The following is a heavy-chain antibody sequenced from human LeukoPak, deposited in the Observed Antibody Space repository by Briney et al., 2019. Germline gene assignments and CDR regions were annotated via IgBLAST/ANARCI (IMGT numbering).Heavy chain of an antibody. V-gene: IGHV3-30*02. J-gene: IGHJ6*03. D-gene: IGHD2-8*01. CDR3: AKDRCSNGIGCYYYYMDV. CDR2: IQYDGSNE. Sequence: RGSLRLSCAASGFTFSSYGMHWVRQAPGKVLEWVAYIQYDGSNEQYADSVKGRFSISRDSSKNILYLQMNSLRAEDTAVYYCAKDRCSNGIGCYYYYMDVWGKGTTVTISS. CDR1: GFTFSSYG.